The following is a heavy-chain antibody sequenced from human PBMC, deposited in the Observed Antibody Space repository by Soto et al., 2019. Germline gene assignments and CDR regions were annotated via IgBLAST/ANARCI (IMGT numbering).Heavy chain of an antibody. CDR2: ISYDGSNK. D-gene: IGHD4-17*01. CDR1: GFTFSSYG. J-gene: IGHJ4*02. V-gene: IGHV3-30*18. CDR3: AKDHDSVTVTIDY. Sequence: QVQLVESGGGVVQPGRSLRLSCAASGFTFSSYGMHWVRQAPGKGLEWVAVISYDGSNKYYADSVKGRFTISRDNSKNTLYLQMNSLRAEDTAVYYCAKDHDSVTVTIDYWGQGTLVTVSS.